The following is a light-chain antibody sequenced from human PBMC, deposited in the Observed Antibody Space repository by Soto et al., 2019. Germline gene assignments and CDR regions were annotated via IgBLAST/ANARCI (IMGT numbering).Light chain of an antibody. CDR1: QSVGSY. J-gene: IGKJ1*01. CDR2: DAS. CDR3: QQRSTWT. V-gene: IGKV3-11*01. Sequence: EIVLTQSPATLSLSPGERATLSCRASQSVGSYLAWYQQKPGQAPRLLIYDASNRATGIPAKFGGSGSGTDFTLTISSLEPEDFAVYYCQQRSTWTFGQGTKVEIK.